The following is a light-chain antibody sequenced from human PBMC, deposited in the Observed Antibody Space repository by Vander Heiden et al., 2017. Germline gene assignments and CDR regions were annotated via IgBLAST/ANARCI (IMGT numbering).Light chain of an antibody. J-gene: IGLJ2*01. CDR3: GTWNNSLSAGI. Sequence: QSVLTQPPSVSAAPQQKVTIPCSGSSSKMGNNYVTWYQQIPGTAPKLLIYDDNKRPSEIPDRFSGSKSGTSATLDITGLQTGDEADYYCGTWNNSLSAGIFGGGTKLTVL. CDR1: SSKMGNNY. V-gene: IGLV1-51*01. CDR2: DDN.